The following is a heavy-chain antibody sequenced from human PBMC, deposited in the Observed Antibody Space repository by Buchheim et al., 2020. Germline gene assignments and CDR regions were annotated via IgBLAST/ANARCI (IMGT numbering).Heavy chain of an antibody. V-gene: IGHV3-30-3*01. CDR3: ARGKIGTVVAYYFDY. CDR2: ISYDGSNK. D-gene: IGHD2-15*01. Sequence: QVQLVESGGGVVQPGRSLRLSCAASGFTFSSYAMHWVRQAPGKGLEWVAVISYDGSNKYYADSVKGRFTISRDNSKNTLYLQMNSLRAEDTAVYYCARGKIGTVVAYYFDYWGQGTL. J-gene: IGHJ4*02. CDR1: GFTFSSYA.